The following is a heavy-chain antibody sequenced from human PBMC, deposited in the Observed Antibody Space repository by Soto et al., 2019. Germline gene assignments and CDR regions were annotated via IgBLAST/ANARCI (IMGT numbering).Heavy chain of an antibody. CDR1: GYSFTSYW. Sequence: HGESLKISCKGSGYSFTSYWIGWVRQMPGKGLEWMGIIYPGDSDTRYSPSFQGQVTISADKSISTAYLQRSSLKASDTAMYYCARRADYCSSTSCYDYYYYGMDVWGQGTTVTVSS. V-gene: IGHV5-51*01. J-gene: IGHJ6*02. D-gene: IGHD2-2*01. CDR3: ARRADYCSSTSCYDYYYYGMDV. CDR2: IYPGDSDT.